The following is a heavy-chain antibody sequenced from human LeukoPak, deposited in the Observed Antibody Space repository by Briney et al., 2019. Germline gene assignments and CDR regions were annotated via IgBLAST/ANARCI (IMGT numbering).Heavy chain of an antibody. V-gene: IGHV3-43*02. CDR1: GFTFDDYA. CDR3: AKVHDYGDYVFYGMDV. Sequence: GGSLRLSCAASGFTFDDYAMHWVRQAPGKGLEWVSLISEDGGSTYYADSVKGRFTISRDNSKNSLYLQMNSLRTEDTALYYCAKVHDYGDYVFYGMDVWGQGTTVTVSS. J-gene: IGHJ6*02. D-gene: IGHD4-17*01. CDR2: ISEDGGST.